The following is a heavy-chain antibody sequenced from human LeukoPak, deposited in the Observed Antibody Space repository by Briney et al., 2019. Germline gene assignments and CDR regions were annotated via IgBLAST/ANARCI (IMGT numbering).Heavy chain of an antibody. CDR3: GRDDADVKNYGIQY. V-gene: IGHV3-74*01. J-gene: IGHJ4*02. D-gene: IGHD5-24*01. CDR1: GFPFSTYW. Sequence: GGSLRLSCAASGFPFSTYWMYWVRQDPEKGLVWVSRINPDGSSTAYADSVKGRFTISRDNFKNTLYLQMSNLRAEDTAVYFCGRDDADVKNYGIQYWGQGTLVTVSS. CDR2: INPDGSST.